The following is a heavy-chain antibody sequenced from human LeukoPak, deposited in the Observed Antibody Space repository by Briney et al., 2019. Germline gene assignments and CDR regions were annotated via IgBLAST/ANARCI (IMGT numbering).Heavy chain of an antibody. V-gene: IGHV3-23*01. Sequence: PGGSLRVSCAASGFTFSSYAMSWVRQAPGKGPEWVSTISGSGGNTYYADSVKGRFTISRDNSKNTLWLQMNSLRAEDTALYYCAKGSLGSWYFFDYWGQGTLLTVSS. CDR1: GFTFSSYA. D-gene: IGHD6-13*01. CDR3: AKGSLGSWYFFDY. CDR2: ISGSGGNT. J-gene: IGHJ4*02.